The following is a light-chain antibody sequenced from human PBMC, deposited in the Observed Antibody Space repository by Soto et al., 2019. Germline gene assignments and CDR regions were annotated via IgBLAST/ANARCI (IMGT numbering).Light chain of an antibody. Sequence: SYELTQPPSVSVSPGQTASITCSGDKLGNKYTNWYQQKPGQSPVLVIYRDTKRPSGIPERFSGSNSGNTATLTISGTQTMDEADYYCQAGDSSTYYVFGIGTKLTVL. J-gene: IGLJ1*01. V-gene: IGLV3-1*01. CDR3: QAGDSSTYYV. CDR1: KLGNKY. CDR2: RDT.